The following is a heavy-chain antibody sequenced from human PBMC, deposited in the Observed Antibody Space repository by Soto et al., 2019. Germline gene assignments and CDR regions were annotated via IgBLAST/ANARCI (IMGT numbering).Heavy chain of an antibody. J-gene: IGHJ6*02. V-gene: IGHV3-74*01. CDR3: ARSGGDYRYYYGIDV. CDR2: INFDGSST. Sequence: EVQLVESGRGLVQPGGSLRLSCAASGFTFNTYWMNWVRLVPGKGLVWVSRINFDGSSTTYADSVRGRFTISRDNAKNTLYLQMNSLKAEDTAVYYCARSGGDYRYYYGIDVWGQGTTVTVSS. CDR1: GFTFNTYW. D-gene: IGHD2-21*02.